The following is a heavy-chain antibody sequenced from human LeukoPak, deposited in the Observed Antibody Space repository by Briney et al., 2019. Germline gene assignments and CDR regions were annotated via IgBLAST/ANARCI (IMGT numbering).Heavy chain of an antibody. Sequence: SETLSLTCTVSGGSVSSGSYYWSWIRQPPGKGLEWIGYIYYSGSTNYNPSLKSRVTISVDTSKNQFSLKLSSVTAADTAMYYCAREGVVVAATYHYYYGMDVWGQGTTVTVSS. V-gene: IGHV4-61*01. CDR3: AREGVVVAATYHYYYGMDV. CDR1: GGSVSSGSYY. J-gene: IGHJ6*02. D-gene: IGHD2-15*01. CDR2: IYYSGST.